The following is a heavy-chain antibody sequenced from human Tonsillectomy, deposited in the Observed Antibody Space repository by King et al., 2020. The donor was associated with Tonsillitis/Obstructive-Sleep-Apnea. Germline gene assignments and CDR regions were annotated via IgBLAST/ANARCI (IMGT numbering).Heavy chain of an antibody. CDR2: INPNSGGR. Sequence: QLVQSGAEVKKLGASVKVSCKASGYTFTASYIHWVRQAPGQGLEWMGWINPNSGGRNYAQKFQDCVTMTRDTSISTAYMELSRLTSDDTAVYYCARTTYGTNFDYWGQGTLVTVSS. J-gene: IGHJ4*02. CDR1: GYTFTASY. D-gene: IGHD1-1*01. V-gene: IGHV1-2*04. CDR3: ARTTYGTNFDY.